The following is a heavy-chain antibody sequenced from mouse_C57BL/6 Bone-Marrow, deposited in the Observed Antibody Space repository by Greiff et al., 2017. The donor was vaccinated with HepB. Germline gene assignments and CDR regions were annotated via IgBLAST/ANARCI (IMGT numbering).Heavy chain of an antibody. V-gene: IGHV5-4*01. Sequence: DVHLVESGGGLVKPGGSLKLSCAASGFTFSSYAMSWVRQTPEKRLEWVATISDGGSYTYYPDNVKGRFTISRDNAKNNLYLQMSHLKSEDTAMYYCARDLYGYGEAYWGQGTLVTVSA. CDR1: GFTFSSYA. J-gene: IGHJ3*01. D-gene: IGHD2-2*01. CDR3: ARDLYGYGEAY. CDR2: ISDGGSYT.